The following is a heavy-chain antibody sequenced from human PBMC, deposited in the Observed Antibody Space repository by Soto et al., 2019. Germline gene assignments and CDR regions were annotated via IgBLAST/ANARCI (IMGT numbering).Heavy chain of an antibody. CDR3: ARTWSSNRRVYDMDV. J-gene: IGHJ6*02. CDR2: FLPILGTA. V-gene: IGHV1-69*01. CDR1: GGTFSSYA. D-gene: IGHD2-8*01. Sequence: QVQLVQSGAEVKKPGSSGKVSCKASGGTFSSYAISWVRQAPGQGLEWLGGFLPILGTANYAQKFQGRVTIAAAESTSTAYMELRSLRSEDTAVYYCARTWSSNRRVYDMDVWGQGKTVTV.